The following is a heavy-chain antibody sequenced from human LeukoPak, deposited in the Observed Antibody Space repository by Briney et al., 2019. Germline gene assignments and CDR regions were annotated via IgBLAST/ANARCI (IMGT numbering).Heavy chain of an antibody. J-gene: IGHJ4*02. CDR1: GFIFSSYG. D-gene: IGHD5-18*01. Sequence: GGSLRLSCAASGFIFSSYGMSWVRQAPGKGLEWVSGIFPSGSSTYYADSVKGRFTISRDNSKNTLYLQMNSLRAEDTALYYCAREYIQYSYGYGGAVYWGQGTLVTVSS. V-gene: IGHV3-23*01. CDR2: IFPSGSST. CDR3: AREYIQYSYGYGGAVY.